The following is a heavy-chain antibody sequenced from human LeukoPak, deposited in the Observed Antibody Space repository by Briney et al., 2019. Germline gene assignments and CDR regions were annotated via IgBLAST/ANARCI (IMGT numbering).Heavy chain of an antibody. CDR2: IYTSGST. Sequence: PSETLSLTCTVSGGSITGYYWSWIRQPPGKGLEWIGYIYTSGSTNYNPSLKSRVTISVDTSKNQFSLKLSSVTAADTAVYYCARHRRSWSSSDRSWYYYYMDVWGKGTTVTVSS. CDR1: GGSITGYY. J-gene: IGHJ6*03. V-gene: IGHV4-4*09. D-gene: IGHD6-6*01. CDR3: ARHRRSWSSSDRSWYYYYMDV.